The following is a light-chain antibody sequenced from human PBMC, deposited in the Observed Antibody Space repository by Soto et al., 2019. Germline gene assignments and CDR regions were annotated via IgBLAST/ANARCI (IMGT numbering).Light chain of an antibody. Sequence: QSVLTQPPSVSEAPKQRITISCSGSSSNIGINAVNWYQQLPGKAPKLLIYSDDLLPSGVSDRFSGSKSGTSASLAISGLQSEDEADYYCAAWDDSLSAYVFGIGTKLTVL. CDR1: SSNIGINA. J-gene: IGLJ1*01. V-gene: IGLV1-36*01. CDR2: SDD. CDR3: AAWDDSLSAYV.